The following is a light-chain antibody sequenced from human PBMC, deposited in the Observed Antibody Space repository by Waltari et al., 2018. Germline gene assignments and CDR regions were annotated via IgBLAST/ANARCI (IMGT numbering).Light chain of an antibody. CDR3: LQYNSHPYS. J-gene: IGKJ2*03. V-gene: IGKV1-17*01. Sequence: DIQMTQSPSSLSASAGDTVTITCRASQGISTYLNWYQQKPGKAPKRLIYAASSLESGVPSRFRGSGSGTDFTLTISSLQPEDFATYYCLQYNSHPYSFGQGTKVEIK. CDR2: AAS. CDR1: QGISTY.